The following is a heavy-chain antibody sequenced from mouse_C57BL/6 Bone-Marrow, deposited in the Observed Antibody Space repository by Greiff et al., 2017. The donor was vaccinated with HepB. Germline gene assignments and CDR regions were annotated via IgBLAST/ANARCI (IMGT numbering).Heavy chain of an antibody. Sequence: EVKLVESGGGLVQPGGSMKLSCVASGFTFSNYWMNWVRQSPEKGLEWVAQIRLKSDNYATHYAESVKGRFTISRDDSKSSVYLQMNNLRAEDTGMYYCTGGNYSKKGDGWGQGTTLTVSS. CDR3: TGGNYSKKGDG. CDR1: GFTFSNYW. V-gene: IGHV6-3*01. CDR2: IRLKSDNYAT. J-gene: IGHJ2*01. D-gene: IGHD2-5*01.